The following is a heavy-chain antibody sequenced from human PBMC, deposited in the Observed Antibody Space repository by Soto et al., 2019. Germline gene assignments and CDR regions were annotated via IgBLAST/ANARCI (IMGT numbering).Heavy chain of an antibody. J-gene: IGHJ4*02. V-gene: IGHV3-30-3*01. CDR2: ISYDGSNK. Sequence: GGSLRLSCAASGFTFSIYAMHWVRQAPGKGLEWVAVISYDGSNKYYADSVKGRFTISRDNSKNTLYLQMNSLRAEDTAVYYCAREGYDSSAFDYWGQGTLVTVSS. CDR3: AREGYDSSAFDY. D-gene: IGHD3-22*01. CDR1: GFTFSIYA.